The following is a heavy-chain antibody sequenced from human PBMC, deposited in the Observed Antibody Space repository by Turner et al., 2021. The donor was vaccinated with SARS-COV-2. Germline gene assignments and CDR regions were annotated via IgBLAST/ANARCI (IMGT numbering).Heavy chain of an antibody. CDR2: IYYSGST. V-gene: IGHV4-30-4*01. CDR1: GGSISSGDYY. J-gene: IGHJ4*02. CDR3: ARVVVLRRAYFDY. D-gene: IGHD2-8*02. Sequence: QVQLQESDPGLVKPSQTLSLTCTVSGGSISSGDYYWSWIRQPPGKGLEWIGYIYYSGSTYYNPSLKSRLTISVDTSKNQFSLKLSSVTAADTSVYYCARVVVLRRAYFDYWGQGTLVTVSS.